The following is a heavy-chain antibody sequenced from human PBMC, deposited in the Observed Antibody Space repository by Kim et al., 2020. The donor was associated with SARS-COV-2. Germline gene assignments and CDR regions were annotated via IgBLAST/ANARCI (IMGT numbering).Heavy chain of an antibody. CDR2: INHSGST. Sequence: SETLSLTCAVYGGSFSGYYWSWIRQPPGKGLEWIGEINHSGSTNYNPSLKSRVTISVDTSKNQFSLKLSSVTAADTAVYYCARGRLDTSGNSSSWYIAASFDYWGQGTLVTVSS. CDR1: GGSFSGYY. CDR3: ARGRLDTSGNSSSWYIAASFDY. J-gene: IGHJ4*02. V-gene: IGHV4-34*01. D-gene: IGHD6-13*01.